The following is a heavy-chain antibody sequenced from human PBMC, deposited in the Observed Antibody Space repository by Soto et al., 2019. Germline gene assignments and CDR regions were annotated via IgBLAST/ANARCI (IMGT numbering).Heavy chain of an antibody. CDR3: ARHGLDLYYYGSGSYYPYYYYGMDV. V-gene: IGHV5-51*01. Sequence: GESLKISCKGSGYSFTSYWIGWVRQMPGKGLEWMGIIYPGDSDTRYSPSFQGQVTISADKSISTAYLQWSSLKASDTAMYYCARHGLDLYYYGSGSYYPYYYYGMDVWGQGTTVTVSS. J-gene: IGHJ6*02. D-gene: IGHD3-10*01. CDR1: GYSFTSYW. CDR2: IYPGDSDT.